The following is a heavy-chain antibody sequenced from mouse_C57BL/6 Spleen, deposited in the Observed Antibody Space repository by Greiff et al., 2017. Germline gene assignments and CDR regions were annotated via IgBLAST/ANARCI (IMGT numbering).Heavy chain of an antibody. CDR3: AESGSSYFAY. J-gene: IGHJ3*01. CDR1: GYTFTSYW. V-gene: IGHV1-52*01. D-gene: IGHD1-1*01. CDR2: IYPSDSET. Sequence: VQLQQPGAELVRPGSSVKLSCKASGYTFTSYWVHWVKQRPIQGLEWIGNIYPSDSETHYNQKFKDKATLTVDKSSSTAYMQLSSLTSEDSAVXYSAESGSSYFAYWGQGTLVTVSA.